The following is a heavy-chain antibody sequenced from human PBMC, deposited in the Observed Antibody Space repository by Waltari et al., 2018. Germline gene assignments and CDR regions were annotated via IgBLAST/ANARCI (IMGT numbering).Heavy chain of an antibody. D-gene: IGHD2-2*01. Sequence: EVQLLESGGGLIQPGGSLRLSCAASGFPFSGYAVVWVRPAPGGGLEWISAFGVVGTDTYYADSVKGRFTISRDNSKNRLYLRMSSLRADDTAVYYCAKEIVVVPGNINYFDYWGQGTLVTVSS. J-gene: IGHJ4*02. V-gene: IGHV3-23*01. CDR2: FGVVGTDT. CDR3: AKEIVVVPGNINYFDY. CDR1: GFPFSGYA.